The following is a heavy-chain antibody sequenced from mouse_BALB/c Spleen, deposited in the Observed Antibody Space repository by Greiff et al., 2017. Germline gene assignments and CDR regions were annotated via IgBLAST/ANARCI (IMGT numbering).Heavy chain of an antibody. V-gene: IGHV3-2*02. J-gene: IGHJ4*01. Sequence: EVKVEESGPGLVKPSQSLSLTCTVTGYSITSDYAWNWIRQFPGNKLEWMGYISYSGSTSYNPSLKSRISITRDTSKNQFFLQLNSVTTEDTATYYCARGEATGTYAMDYWGQGTSVTVSS. CDR1: GYSITSDYA. CDR2: ISYSGST. D-gene: IGHD4-1*02. CDR3: ARGEATGTYAMDY.